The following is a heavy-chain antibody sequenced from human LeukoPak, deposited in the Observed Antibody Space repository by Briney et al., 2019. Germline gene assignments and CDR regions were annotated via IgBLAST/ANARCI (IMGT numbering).Heavy chain of an antibody. V-gene: IGHV1-2*02. CDR1: GYTFTGYY. D-gene: IGHD3-22*01. Sequence: APVKVSCKASGYTFTGYYMHWVRQAPGQGLEWMGWINPNSGGTNYAQKFQGRVTMTRDTSISTAYMELSRLRSDDTAVYYCARGPPNYYYDSSGYFDYWGQGTLVTVSS. CDR3: ARGPPNYYYDSSGYFDY. CDR2: INPNSGGT. J-gene: IGHJ4*02.